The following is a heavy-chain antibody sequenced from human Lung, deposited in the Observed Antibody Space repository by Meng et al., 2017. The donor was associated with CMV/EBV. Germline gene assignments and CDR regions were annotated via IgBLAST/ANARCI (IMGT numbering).Heavy chain of an antibody. CDR3: ARGNGWRFDY. Sequence: VQLVESGSKLKKPGDSLKVSCQAAGYTFTSSSMNWVRHAPGQGLEWMGWININTGNPTYAQGFTGRFVFSLDTSVSTAYLQIDSLKADDTAVYYCARGNGWRFDYWGQGTLVTVSS. CDR1: GYTFTSSS. V-gene: IGHV7-4-1*01. CDR2: ININTGNP. D-gene: IGHD6-19*01. J-gene: IGHJ4*02.